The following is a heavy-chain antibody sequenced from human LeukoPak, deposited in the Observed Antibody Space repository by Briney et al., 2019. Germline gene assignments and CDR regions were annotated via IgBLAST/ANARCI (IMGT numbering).Heavy chain of an antibody. D-gene: IGHD5-18*01. J-gene: IGHJ4*02. CDR3: ARERGGIQLWLQWFDY. Sequence: GWSLRLSCAPSVFTLSNHWMSWVRQAPGTGQECVADIEQEGSEKYYVDSVKGRFTISRANAKNSLYLQMNSLRAEDTAVYYCARERGGIQLWLQWFDYWGQGTLVTVSS. CDR1: VFTLSNHW. V-gene: IGHV3-7*01. CDR2: IEQEGSEK.